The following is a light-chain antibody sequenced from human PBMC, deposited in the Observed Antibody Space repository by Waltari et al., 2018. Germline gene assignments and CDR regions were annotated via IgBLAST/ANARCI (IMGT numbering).Light chain of an antibody. V-gene: IGKV1-5*03. J-gene: IGKJ1*01. CDR2: KES. CDR1: QSISSW. Sequence: DIQMTQSPSTLSASVGDRVALPCRASQSISSWLAWYQQKPGKAPKLLIYKESYLESGVPSRFSGSGSGTEFTLTITSLQPDDFATYYCQQYDTFSATFGPGTTVEI. CDR3: QQYDTFSAT.